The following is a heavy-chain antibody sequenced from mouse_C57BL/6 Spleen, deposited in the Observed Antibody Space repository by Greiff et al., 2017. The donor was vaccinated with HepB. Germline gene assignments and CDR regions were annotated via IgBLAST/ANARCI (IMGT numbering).Heavy chain of an antibody. V-gene: IGHV1-64*01. CDR2: IHPNSGST. CDR1: GYTFTSYW. CDR3: ARSLYYDAMDY. J-gene: IGHJ4*01. Sequence: QVQLKQPGAELVKPGASVKLSCKASGYTFTSYWMHWVKQRPGQGLEWIGMIHPNSGSTNYNEKFKSKATLTVDKSSSTAYMQLSSLTSEDSAVYCCARSLYYDAMDYWGQGTSVTVSS.